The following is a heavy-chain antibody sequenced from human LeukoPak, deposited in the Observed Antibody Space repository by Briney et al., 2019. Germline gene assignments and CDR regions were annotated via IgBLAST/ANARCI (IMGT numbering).Heavy chain of an antibody. Sequence: GGSLRLSCAASGFTFSTYGMDWVRRAPGQGLEWVAFIQRDGSYEYYADSAKGRFTISRDNSKNTVYLEMNSLRAEDTAVYYCAKDQGTTGSYDYWGQGTLVTVSS. CDR2: IQRDGSYE. J-gene: IGHJ4*02. CDR1: GFTFSTYG. V-gene: IGHV3-30*02. CDR3: AKDQGTTGSYDY. D-gene: IGHD3-9*01.